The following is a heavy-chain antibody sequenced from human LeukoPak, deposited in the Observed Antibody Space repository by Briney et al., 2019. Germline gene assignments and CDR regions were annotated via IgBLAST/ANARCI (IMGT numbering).Heavy chain of an antibody. CDR1: GFTFSSYG. J-gene: IGHJ4*02. CDR2: ISGSGGST. V-gene: IGHV3-23*01. Sequence: GGSLRLSCAASGFTFSSYGMSWVRQAPGKGLEWVSAISGSGGSTYYADSVKGRFTISRDNSKNTLYLQMNSLRAEGTAVYYCAKPRLPYAGGGFDYWGQGTLVTVSS. CDR3: AKPRLPYAGGGFDY. D-gene: IGHD6-25*01.